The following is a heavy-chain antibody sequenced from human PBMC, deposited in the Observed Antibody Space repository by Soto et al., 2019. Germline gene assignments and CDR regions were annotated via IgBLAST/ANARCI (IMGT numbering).Heavy chain of an antibody. CDR2: TYYRSKWYN. Sequence: SQTLSLTCAISGDSVSSNSAAWNWIRQSPSRGLEWLGRTYYRSKWYNDYAVSVKSRITINPDTSKNQFSLQLNSVTPEDTAVYYCARDPRSSGWSPYYYGMDVWGEGTTVTVSS. J-gene: IGHJ6*04. V-gene: IGHV6-1*01. D-gene: IGHD6-19*01. CDR1: GDSVSSNSAA. CDR3: ARDPRSSGWSPYYYGMDV.